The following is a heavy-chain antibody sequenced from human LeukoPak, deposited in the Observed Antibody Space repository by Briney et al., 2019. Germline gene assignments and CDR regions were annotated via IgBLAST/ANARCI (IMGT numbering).Heavy chain of an antibody. V-gene: IGHV4-34*01. Sequence: PSETLSVTCAVYGGSFSGYYWSWIREPPGKGLEWIWEINLSGSTNYNPSLKRRVTISVDTSKNPFSVKLSSVTAAQTAVYYCARGAPHYYDSSGYYQEGAFDIGGQGTMVTVSS. CDR3: ARGAPHYYDSSGYYQEGAFDI. D-gene: IGHD3-22*01. J-gene: IGHJ3*02. CDR1: GGSFSGYY. CDR2: INLSGST.